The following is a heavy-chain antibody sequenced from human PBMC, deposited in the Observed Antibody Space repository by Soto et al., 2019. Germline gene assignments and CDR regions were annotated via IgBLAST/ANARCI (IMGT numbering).Heavy chain of an antibody. J-gene: IGHJ4*02. Sequence: GESLKISCKGSGYSFTTYWLGWVRQMPGKGLEWIGIIYPGNSDTKYSPSFQGQVTISADKSTSTAYLQWSSLKASDTAMYYCERHGHHDSSGYLDPDYWRQGHPVTVP. V-gene: IGHV5-51*01. D-gene: IGHD3-22*01. CDR1: GYSFTTYW. CDR3: ERHGHHDSSGYLDPDY. CDR2: IYPGNSDT.